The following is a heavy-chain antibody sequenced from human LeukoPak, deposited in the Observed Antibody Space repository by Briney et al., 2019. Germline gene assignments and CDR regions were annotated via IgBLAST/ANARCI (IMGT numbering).Heavy chain of an antibody. CDR2: IYPGDSAT. V-gene: IGHV5-51*01. J-gene: IGHJ5*02. Sequence: PGESLKISCKGSGYSFTNYWIGWVRQMPGKGLELMGVIYPGDSATRYSPSFQGQVAISVDKSIRTAYLQWCSLKASDIAMYYCARLPYCGGDCYPNWFDTWGQGTLVTVSS. D-gene: IGHD2-21*02. CDR1: GYSFTNYW. CDR3: ARLPYCGGDCYPNWFDT.